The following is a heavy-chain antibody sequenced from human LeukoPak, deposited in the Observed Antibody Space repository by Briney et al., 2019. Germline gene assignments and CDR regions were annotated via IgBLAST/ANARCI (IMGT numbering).Heavy chain of an antibody. CDR2: ISSSSSTI. J-gene: IGHJ4*02. V-gene: IGHV3-48*01. D-gene: IGHD6-6*01. CDR1: GFTFSSYS. CDR3: ARALIAARPDY. Sequence: GGSLRLSCAASGFTFSSYSVNWVRQAPGKGLEWVSYISSSSSTIYYADSVKGRFTISRDNAKNSLYLQMNSLRAEDTAVYYCARALIAARPDYWGQGTLVTVSS.